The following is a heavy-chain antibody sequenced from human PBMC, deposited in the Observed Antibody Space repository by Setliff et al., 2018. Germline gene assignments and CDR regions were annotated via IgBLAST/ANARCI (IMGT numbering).Heavy chain of an antibody. CDR2: IYSSGIT. V-gene: IGHV4-59*08. D-gene: IGHD7-27*01. CDR1: GGAVSGDY. CDR3: ARQPPLNWAIPFDL. Sequence: SETLSLTCSVSGGAVSGDYWTWIRQPPGKGLEYIGYIYSSGITNYNPSLKSRLTMSVDTSKNQFSLHLSSMTAADTAVYYCARQPPLNWAIPFDLWGQGKRVTVSS. J-gene: IGHJ3*01.